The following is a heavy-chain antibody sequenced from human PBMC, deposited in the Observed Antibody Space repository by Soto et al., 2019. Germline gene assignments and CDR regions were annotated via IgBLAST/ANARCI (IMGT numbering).Heavy chain of an antibody. V-gene: IGHV1-46*01. Sequence: ASVKVSCKASGYTFTSYYMHWVRQAPGQGLEWMGIINPSGGSTSYAQKFQGRVTMTRDTSTSTVYMELSSLRSEDTAVYYCARTRTSIAARPNYYYYGMDVWGQGTTVTVS. CDR1: GYTFTSYY. D-gene: IGHD6-6*01. J-gene: IGHJ6*02. CDR2: INPSGGST. CDR3: ARTRTSIAARPNYYYYGMDV.